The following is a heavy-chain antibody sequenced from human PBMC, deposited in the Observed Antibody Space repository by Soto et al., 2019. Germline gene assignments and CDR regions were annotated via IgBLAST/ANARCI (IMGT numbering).Heavy chain of an antibody. CDR2: MYSDGSA. CDR1: GFTVSSDY. J-gene: IGHJ4*02. Sequence: GGSLRLSCAVSGFTVSSDYMSWVRQAPGKGLEWVSVMYSDGSAYYEDSVKGRFIVSRDNSKNMLYLQMNSLRAEDTAVYYCARDDGNFDYWGQGTLVTVSS. CDR3: ARDDGNFDY. V-gene: IGHV3-66*01. D-gene: IGHD4-17*01.